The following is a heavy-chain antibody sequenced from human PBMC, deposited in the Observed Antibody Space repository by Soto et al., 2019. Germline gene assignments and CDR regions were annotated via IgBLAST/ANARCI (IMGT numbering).Heavy chain of an antibody. V-gene: IGHV3-23*01. CDR3: ASSGSGWYLY. D-gene: IGHD6-19*01. J-gene: IGHJ4*02. CDR1: GFSLSNYA. Sequence: PGGSLRLSCAVSGFSLSNYAMSWVRQAPGKGLEWVSAISGSGSNTYYIDSVKGRFTISRDRSKTTLFLQMNNLRAEDTAVYYCASSGSGWYLYWGQGTLVTVSS. CDR2: ISGSGSNT.